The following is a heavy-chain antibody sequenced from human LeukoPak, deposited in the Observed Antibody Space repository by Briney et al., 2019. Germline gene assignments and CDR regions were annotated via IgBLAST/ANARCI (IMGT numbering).Heavy chain of an antibody. J-gene: IGHJ4*02. V-gene: IGHV1-18*01. CDR1: GYTFSTYG. D-gene: IGHD3-16*01. Sequence: ASVKVSCKSFGYTFSTYGISWVRQAPGQGLEWMGWISTDNGDTTYAQKFQGRVTMTTVTSTGTAYMELRSLRSDDTAVYYCAREGLGELTLDCWGQGTLVTVSS. CDR3: AREGLGELTLDC. CDR2: ISTDNGDT.